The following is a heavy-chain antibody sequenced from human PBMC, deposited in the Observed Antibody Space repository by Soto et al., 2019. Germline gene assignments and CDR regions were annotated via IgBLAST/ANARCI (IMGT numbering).Heavy chain of an antibody. D-gene: IGHD3-10*01. Sequence: PSGTLSLTCAVSGGSISSGGYSWSWIRQPPGKGLEWIGYIYHSGSTYYNPSLKSRVTISVDRSKNQFSLKLSSVTAADTAVYYCARAIGWFGELLGGYYFDYWGQGTLVTVSS. V-gene: IGHV4-30-2*01. J-gene: IGHJ4*02. CDR1: GGSISSGGYS. CDR3: ARAIGWFGELLGGYYFDY. CDR2: IYHSGST.